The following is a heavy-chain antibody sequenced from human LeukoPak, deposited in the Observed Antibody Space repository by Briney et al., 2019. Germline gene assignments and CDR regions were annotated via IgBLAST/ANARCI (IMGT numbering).Heavy chain of an antibody. CDR2: INPNSGGT. CDR3: AREARVTRSWFDP. CDR1: GYTFTGYY. J-gene: IGHJ5*02. Sequence: ASVKLSCKASGYTFTGYYMHWVRQAPGQGLEWMGWINPNSGGTNYAQKFQGRVTMTRDTSISTAYMELSRLRSDDTAVYYCAREARVTRSWFDPWGQGTLVTVSS. D-gene: IGHD4-17*01. V-gene: IGHV1-2*02.